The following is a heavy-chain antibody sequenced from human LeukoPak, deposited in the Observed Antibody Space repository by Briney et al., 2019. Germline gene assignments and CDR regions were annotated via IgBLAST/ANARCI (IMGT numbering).Heavy chain of an antibody. J-gene: IGHJ6*03. V-gene: IGHV3-7*01. Sequence: GGSLRLSCAASGFTFSSYWMNWVRQAPGKGLEWVANFKQDGSEKYYVDSVKGRFTISRDNAKNSLYLQMNSLRAEDTAVYYCTRVEETATTAAIIRKYSYYYYYMDVWGKGNTVTVSS. CDR2: FKQDGSEK. CDR1: GFTFSSYW. CDR3: TRVEETATTAAIIRKYSYYYYYMDV. D-gene: IGHD4-11*01.